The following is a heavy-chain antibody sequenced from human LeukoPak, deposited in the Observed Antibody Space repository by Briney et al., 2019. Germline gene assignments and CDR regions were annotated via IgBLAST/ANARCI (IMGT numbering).Heavy chain of an antibody. Sequence: GGSLRLSYAASGFTFSSYAMTWVRQAPGKGLEWVSAISGGGYSTYYADSVKGRFTISRDDSKNTLYLQVNSLRAEDTAVYYCAKAEGYDFWSGYADYWGQGTLVTVSS. D-gene: IGHD3-3*01. V-gene: IGHV3-23*01. CDR1: GFTFSSYA. CDR3: AKAEGYDFWSGYADY. J-gene: IGHJ4*02. CDR2: ISGGGYST.